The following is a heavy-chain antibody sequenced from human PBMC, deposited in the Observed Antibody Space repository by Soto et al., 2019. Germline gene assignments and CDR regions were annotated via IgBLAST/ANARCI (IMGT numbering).Heavy chain of an antibody. CDR1: GGTFSSYT. V-gene: IGHV1-69*02. CDR3: ARVRGYGDYDKDD. CDR2: IIPILGIA. J-gene: IGHJ4*02. Sequence: GASVKVSCKASGGTFSSYTISWVRQAPGQGLEWMGRIIPILGIANYAQKFQGRVTITADKSTSTAYMELSSLRSEDTAVHYFARVRGYGDYDKDDWGQGTWVTGSS. D-gene: IGHD3-9*01.